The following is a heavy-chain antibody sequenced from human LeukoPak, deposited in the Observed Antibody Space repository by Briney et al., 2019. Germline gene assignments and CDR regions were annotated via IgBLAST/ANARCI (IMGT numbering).Heavy chain of an antibody. V-gene: IGHV3-33*01. D-gene: IGHD6-19*01. CDR2: IWYDGSNK. CDR3: ARLAVAGARGFDY. CDR1: GFTFSSYG. Sequence: GGSLRLSCAASGFTFSSYGMHWVRQAPGKGLEWVAVIWYDGSNKYYADSVKGRFTIFRDNSKNTLYLQMNSLRAEDTAVYYCARLAVAGARGFDYWGQGTLVTVSS. J-gene: IGHJ4*02.